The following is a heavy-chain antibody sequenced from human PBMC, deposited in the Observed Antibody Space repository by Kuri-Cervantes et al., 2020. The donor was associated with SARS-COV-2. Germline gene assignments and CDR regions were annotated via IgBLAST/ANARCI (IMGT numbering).Heavy chain of an antibody. Sequence: SVKVSCKVSRYTLTELSMHWVRQAPGQGLEWMGGIIPFFGTPNYAQKFEGRVTITADESTSTAYMELSSLRSEDTAVYYCASRSSIAASTGFDYWGQGTLVTVSS. D-gene: IGHD6-6*01. V-gene: IGHV1-69*13. CDR2: IIPFFGTP. CDR3: ASRSSIAASTGFDY. CDR1: RYTLTELS. J-gene: IGHJ4*02.